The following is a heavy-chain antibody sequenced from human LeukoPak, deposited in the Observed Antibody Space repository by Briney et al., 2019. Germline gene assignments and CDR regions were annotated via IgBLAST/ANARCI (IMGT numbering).Heavy chain of an antibody. Sequence: GGTLRLSCAASGFSFSSFGMHWVRQAPGKGLEWVSLIGYNGNNYYVDSVKGRFTISRDNSKNTLYLQMNSLRAEDTAVYYCAREVRDSSLYWFDCWGQGPLVTVS. V-gene: IGHV3-33*01. J-gene: IGHJ4*02. D-gene: IGHD2-21*02. CDR2: IGYNGNN. CDR3: AREVRDSSLYWFDC. CDR1: GFSFSSFG.